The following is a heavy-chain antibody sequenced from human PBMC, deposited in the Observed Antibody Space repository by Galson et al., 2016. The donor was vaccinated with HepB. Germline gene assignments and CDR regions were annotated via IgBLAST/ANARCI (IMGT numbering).Heavy chain of an antibody. J-gene: IGHJ6*03. CDR1: EFTFSKYA. V-gene: IGHV3-23*01. CDR3: AKGSLSAGYSYYMDV. Sequence: SLRLSCAASEFTFSKYAMTWVHQAPGKGLQWVSAISGSGSSTYYADSVKGRFTIPRDNSKNTLYLQMRSLITEDTAVYYCAKGSLSAGYSYYMDVWGKGTTVTVSS. CDR2: ISGSGSST. D-gene: IGHD6-13*01.